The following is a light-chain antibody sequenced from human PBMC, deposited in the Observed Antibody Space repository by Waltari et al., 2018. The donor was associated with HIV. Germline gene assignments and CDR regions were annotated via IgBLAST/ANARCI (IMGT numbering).Light chain of an antibody. CDR1: ALAKQY. V-gene: IGLV3-25*03. CDR3: QSADSSGTYWV. Sequence: SYELTQPPSASVSPGQTARITCSGDALAKQYAYWYQQKPGQAPVLVIYKDSERPSGVPERFSGSSSGRTVTLTSSGVQAEDEVDYYCQSADSSGTYWVFGGGTKLTVL. CDR2: KDS. J-gene: IGLJ3*02.